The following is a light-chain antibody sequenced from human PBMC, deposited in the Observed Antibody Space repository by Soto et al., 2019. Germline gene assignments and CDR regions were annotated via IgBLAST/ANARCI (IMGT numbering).Light chain of an antibody. CDR1: QNIRSW. CDR3: QEYNGNSGLT. V-gene: IGKV1-5*03. Sequence: DLQMTQSPSTLSASVGDRVTITCRASQNIRSWLAWYQQKPGKAPELLIYSASGLESGVPSRFSGSGFGAEFTLTISSLQPDEFATYYYQEYNGNSGLTFGGGTKLEIK. J-gene: IGKJ4*01. CDR2: SAS.